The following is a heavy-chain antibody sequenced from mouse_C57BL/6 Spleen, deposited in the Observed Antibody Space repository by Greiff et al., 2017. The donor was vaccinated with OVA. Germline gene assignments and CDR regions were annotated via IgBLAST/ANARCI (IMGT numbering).Heavy chain of an antibody. J-gene: IGHJ2*01. CDR2: IYPGDGDT. CDR3: AREYGSRRNYFDY. V-gene: IGHV1-80*01. Sequence: VQLQPSWAELVKPGASVKISCKASGYAFTSYWLNWVKQRPGKGLEWIGQIYPGDGDTNYNGQFKGKATLTADKSSRTAYMQLSSLTSEDSAVYFCAREYGSRRNYFDYWGQGTTLTVSS. D-gene: IGHD1-1*01. CDR1: GYAFTSYW.